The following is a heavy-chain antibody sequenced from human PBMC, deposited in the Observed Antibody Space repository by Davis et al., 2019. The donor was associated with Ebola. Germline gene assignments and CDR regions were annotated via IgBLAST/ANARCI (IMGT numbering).Heavy chain of an antibody. D-gene: IGHD3-16*02. Sequence: SETLSLTCAVYGGSFSGYYWSWIRQPPGRGLEWIGEINHSGSTNYNPSLKSRVTISVDTSKNQFSLKLSSVTAADTAVYYCARGNYVWGSYRYVAYYYYGMDVWGQGTTVIVSS. CDR1: GGSFSGYY. CDR2: INHSGST. CDR3: ARGNYVWGSYRYVAYYYYGMDV. V-gene: IGHV4-34*01. J-gene: IGHJ6*02.